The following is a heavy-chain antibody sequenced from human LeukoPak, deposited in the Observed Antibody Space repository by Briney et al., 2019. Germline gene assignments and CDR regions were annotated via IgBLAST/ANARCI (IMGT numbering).Heavy chain of an antibody. CDR1: GGSISSYY. J-gene: IGHJ4*02. CDR3: ARAPRPRYYYDSSGYYEFDY. D-gene: IGHD3-22*01. CDR2: IYYSGST. V-gene: IGHV4-59*01. Sequence: PSETLSLTCTVSGGSISSYYWSWIRQPPGKGLEWIGYIYYSGSTNYNPSLKSRVTISVDTSKNQFSLKLSSVTAADTAVYYCARAPRPRYYYDSSGYYEFDYWGQGTLVTVSS.